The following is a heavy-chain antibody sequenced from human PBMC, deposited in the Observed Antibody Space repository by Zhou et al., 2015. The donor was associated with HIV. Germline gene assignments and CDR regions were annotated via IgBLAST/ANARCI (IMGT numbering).Heavy chain of an antibody. CDR2: IIPSFDTK. Sequence: QVQLVQSGAEVKKPGSSVKVSCTGPRDTFNNYPISWVRQAPGQGLEWMGGIIPSFDTKNYAQKFLGRLTITADESTSTAYMELSSLRSEDTAVYYCATPARGSGSYYVGWFDPWGQGTLVTVSS. CDR3: ATPARGSGSYYVGWFDP. D-gene: IGHD3-10*01. CDR1: RDTFNNYP. V-gene: IGHV1-69*01. J-gene: IGHJ5*02.